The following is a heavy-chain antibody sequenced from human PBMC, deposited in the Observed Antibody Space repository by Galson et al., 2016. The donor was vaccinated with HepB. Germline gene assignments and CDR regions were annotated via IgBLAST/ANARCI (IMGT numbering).Heavy chain of an antibody. D-gene: IGHD3-9*01. CDR2: IWYDGSYK. J-gene: IGHJ4*02. V-gene: IGHV3-33*06. CDR3: AKGLWPTTGYFSYFDY. CDR1: GFTFSTYG. Sequence: LRLSCAASGFTFSTYGMHWVRQAPGKGLEWVALIWYDGSYKYYADSVKGRFTIPRDNSKNALYLQMDSLRAEDTAVYYCAKGLWPTTGYFSYFDYWGQGTRVTVSS.